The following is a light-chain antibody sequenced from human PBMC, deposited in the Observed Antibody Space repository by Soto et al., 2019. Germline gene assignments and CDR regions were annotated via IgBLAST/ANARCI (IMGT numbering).Light chain of an antibody. CDR3: SSYAGSNNGDVV. CDR1: SSDVGGYHY. V-gene: IGLV2-8*01. CDR2: EVI. J-gene: IGLJ2*01. Sequence: QSALTQPPSASGSPGPSVTISCTGTSSDVGGYHYVSWYQQHPGKAPKLMIYEVINRPSGVPDRFSGSKSGNTASLTVSGLQAEDEAEDYCSSYAGSNNGDVVCGGGTKLPV.